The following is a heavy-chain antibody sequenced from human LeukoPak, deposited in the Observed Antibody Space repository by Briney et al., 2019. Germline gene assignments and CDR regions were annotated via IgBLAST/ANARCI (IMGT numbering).Heavy chain of an antibody. CDR1: GGSFSGYY. Sequence: SETLSLTCAVYGGSFSGYYWSWIRKPPGKGLEWIGEINHSGSTNYNPSLKSRVTISVDTSKNQFSLKLSSVTAADTAVYYCARGQIAYGDYDSYFQHWGQGTLVTVSS. V-gene: IGHV4-34*01. J-gene: IGHJ1*01. CDR2: INHSGST. D-gene: IGHD4-17*01. CDR3: ARGQIAYGDYDSYFQH.